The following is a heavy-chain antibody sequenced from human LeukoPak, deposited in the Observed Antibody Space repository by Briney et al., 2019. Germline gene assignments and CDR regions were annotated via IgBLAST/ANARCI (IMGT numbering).Heavy chain of an antibody. CDR2: INAGNGNT. V-gene: IGHV1-3*03. J-gene: IGHJ4*02. CDR3: AREGISGIAGFDY. Sequence: ASVKVSCKASGYTFTTYAMNWVRQAPGQRLEWMGWINAGNGNTKYSQEFQGRVTITRDTSASTAYMELSSLRSEDMAVYYCAREGISGIAGFDYWGQGTLVTVSS. CDR1: GYTFTTYA. D-gene: IGHD1-26*01.